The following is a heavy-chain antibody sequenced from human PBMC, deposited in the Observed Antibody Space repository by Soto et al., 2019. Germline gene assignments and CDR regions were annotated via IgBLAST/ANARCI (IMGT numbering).Heavy chain of an antibody. CDR3: ARRYEYSRSSYHYYYYYGMDV. CDR1: GYSFTSYW. J-gene: IGHJ6*02. D-gene: IGHD6-6*01. Sequence: PGESLKISCKGSGYSFTSYWIGWVRQMPGKGLEWMGIIYPGDSDTRYSPSFQGQVTISADKSISTAYLQWSSLKASDNAMYYCARRYEYSRSSYHYYYYYGMDVWGPGTTVTVSS. V-gene: IGHV5-51*01. CDR2: IYPGDSDT.